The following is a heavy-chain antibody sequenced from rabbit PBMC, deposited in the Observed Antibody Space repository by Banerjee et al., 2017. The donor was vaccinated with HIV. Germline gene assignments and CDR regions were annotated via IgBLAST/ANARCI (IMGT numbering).Heavy chain of an antibody. J-gene: IGHJ4*01. CDR3: ARGYDDYGDYALNL. Sequence: QSLEESGGDLVKPGASLTLTCTASGIDFSSYYYMCWVRQAPGKGLEWIACIYVGSSGSTWYASWAKGRFTISKTSSTTVTLQMTSLTAAVTATYFCARGYDDYGDYALNLWGPGTLVTVS. D-gene: IGHD2-1*01. CDR1: GIDFSSYYY. CDR2: IYVGSSGST. V-gene: IGHV1S40*01.